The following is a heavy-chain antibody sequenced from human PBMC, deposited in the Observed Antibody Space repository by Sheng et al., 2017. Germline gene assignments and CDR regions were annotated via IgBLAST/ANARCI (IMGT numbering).Heavy chain of an antibody. D-gene: IGHD3-16*01. J-gene: IGHJ1*01. CDR3: AMLGGDHWRATTF. V-gene: IGHV3-48*03. CDR1: GFTFSSFE. CDR2: ITNSGYGI. Sequence: EVQLVESGGGLVQPGGSLRLSCVASGFTFSSFEMSWIRQAPGKGLEWVSYITNSGYGIYYADSVRGRFTISRDNAKNSLYLQMNSLRVEDTALYYCAMLGGDHWRATTFWGQGALVTAPQ.